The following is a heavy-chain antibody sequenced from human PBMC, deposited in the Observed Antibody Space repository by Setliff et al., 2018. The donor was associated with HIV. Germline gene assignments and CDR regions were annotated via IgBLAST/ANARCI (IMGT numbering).Heavy chain of an antibody. V-gene: IGHV4-4*09. CDR3: ARRSIVGSTRGYYYYALDV. Sequence: SETLSLTCTVSGDSINKYCWSWIRQPPGKGLEWIGFIYISGSTMYNPSLKSRVTMSLDTSKNQVSLKLTSVTAADTAVYYCARRSIVGSTRGYYYYALDVWGQGTTVTVSS. J-gene: IGHJ6*02. CDR2: IYISGST. CDR1: GDSINKYC. D-gene: IGHD1-26*01.